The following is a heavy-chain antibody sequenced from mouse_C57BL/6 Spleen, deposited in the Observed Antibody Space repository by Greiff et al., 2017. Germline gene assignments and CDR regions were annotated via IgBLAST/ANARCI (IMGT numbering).Heavy chain of an antibody. J-gene: IGHJ4*01. CDR3: ARFSRNRDYAMDY. CDR2: INPSTGGT. V-gene: IGHV1-42*01. D-gene: IGHD6-2*01. CDR1: GYSFTGYY. Sequence: VQLQQSGPELVKPGASVKISCKASGYSFTGYYMNWVKQSPEKSLEWIGEINPSTGGTTYNQKFKAKATLTVDKASSTAYMQLKSLTSEDSAVYYCARFSRNRDYAMDYWGQGTSVTVSS.